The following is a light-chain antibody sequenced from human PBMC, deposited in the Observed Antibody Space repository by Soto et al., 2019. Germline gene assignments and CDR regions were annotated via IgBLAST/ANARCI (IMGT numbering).Light chain of an antibody. CDR3: SSYTSSTPPYV. CDR1: SSDVGDYNY. J-gene: IGLJ1*01. V-gene: IGLV2-14*01. CDR2: DVS. Sequence: LTQPASVSGSPGQSIAISCTGTSSDVGDYNYVSWYQQHPGKAPKPIIYDVSDRPSGVSSRFSGSKSGNTASLTISGLQPEDEADYYCSSYTSSTPPYVFGTGTKVTVL.